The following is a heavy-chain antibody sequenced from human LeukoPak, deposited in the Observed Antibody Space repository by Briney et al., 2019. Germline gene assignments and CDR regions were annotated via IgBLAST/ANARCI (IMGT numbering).Heavy chain of an antibody. D-gene: IGHD3-10*01. V-gene: IGHV3-23*01. Sequence: GGSLRLSCAASGFTFSSYAMTWVRQAPGKGLEWVSGISGSGDSSYYADSVKGHFTISRDNSKNTLYLQMNNLRAEDTAVYYCAKVRSTMVRGVSDSWGQGTLFTVSS. CDR2: ISGSGDSS. CDR3: AKVRSTMVRGVSDS. CDR1: GFTFSSYA. J-gene: IGHJ4*02.